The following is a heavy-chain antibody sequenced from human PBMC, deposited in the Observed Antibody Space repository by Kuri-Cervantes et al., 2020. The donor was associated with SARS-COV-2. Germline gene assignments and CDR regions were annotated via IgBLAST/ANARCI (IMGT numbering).Heavy chain of an antibody. CDR1: GGSITVGDYY. D-gene: IGHD3-16*01. CDR3: ARGSGGTFGY. Sequence: SETLSLTCTVSGGSITVGDYYWSWIRQPPGKGLEWIGYIYYSGSTYYNPSLKSRVTISVDTSKNQFSLKLNSVTAAYTDVCYCARGSGGTFGYWGQGTLVTVSS. V-gene: IGHV4-30-4*08. J-gene: IGHJ4*02. CDR2: IYYSGST.